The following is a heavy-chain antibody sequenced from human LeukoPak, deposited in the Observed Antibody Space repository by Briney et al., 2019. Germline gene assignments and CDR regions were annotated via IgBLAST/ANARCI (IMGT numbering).Heavy chain of an antibody. Sequence: SETLSLTCTVSGGSISSYYWSWIRQPPGKGLEWIGYTYYSGSTNYNPSLKSRVTISVDTSKNQFSLKLSSVTAADTAVYYCARSITSSWYGDFQHWGQGTLVTVSS. CDR1: GGSISSYY. D-gene: IGHD6-13*01. CDR3: ARSITSSWYGDFQH. V-gene: IGHV4-59*01. J-gene: IGHJ1*01. CDR2: TYYSGST.